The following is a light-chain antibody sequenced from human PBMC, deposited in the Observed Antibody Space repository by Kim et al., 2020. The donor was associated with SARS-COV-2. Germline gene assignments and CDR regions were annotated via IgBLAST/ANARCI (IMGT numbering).Light chain of an antibody. CDR1: NIEKRN. Sequence: SYELTQPLSVSVALGQTARMTCGGDNIEKRNVHWYQQRPGQAPILVIYRDSKRPSGIPERVSGSNSGNTATLTISRVQAGDEADCYCQVWDGRAVVFGGGTQLTVL. CDR2: RDS. CDR3: QVWDGRAVV. V-gene: IGLV3-9*01. J-gene: IGLJ2*01.